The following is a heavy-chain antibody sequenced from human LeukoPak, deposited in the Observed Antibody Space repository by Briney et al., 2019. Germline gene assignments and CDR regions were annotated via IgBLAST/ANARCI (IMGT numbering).Heavy chain of an antibody. Sequence: GGSLRLSCAASGFTFSSYSMNWVRQAPGKGLEWVSSISSSSSYIYYADSVKGRFTISRDNAKNSLYLQMNSLRAEDTAVYYCASKRGYSYGSDAFDIWGQGTMVTVSS. D-gene: IGHD5-18*01. V-gene: IGHV3-21*01. J-gene: IGHJ3*02. CDR3: ASKRGYSYGSDAFDI. CDR2: ISSSSSYI. CDR1: GFTFSSYS.